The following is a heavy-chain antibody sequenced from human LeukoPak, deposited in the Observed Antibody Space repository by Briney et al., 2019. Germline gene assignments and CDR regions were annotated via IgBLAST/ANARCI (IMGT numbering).Heavy chain of an antibody. CDR3: ARVKREQQLRY. V-gene: IGHV3-74*01. J-gene: IGHJ4*02. D-gene: IGHD6-13*01. Sequence: GGSLRLSCAASGFTFSRYWMHWVRQAPGKGLVWVSRVSGDGTTTTYADSVKGQFTISRDNVKNTLYLQMNSLKAEDTAVYYCARVKREQQLRYWGQGTLVTVSA. CDR2: VSGDGTTT. CDR1: GFTFSRYW.